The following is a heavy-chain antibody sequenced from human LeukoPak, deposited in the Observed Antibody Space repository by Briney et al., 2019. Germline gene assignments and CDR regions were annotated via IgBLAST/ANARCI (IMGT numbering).Heavy chain of an antibody. CDR2: IYIDGTT. CDR1: GFIVSHNY. Sequence: GGSLRLSCAASGFIVSHNYMTWVRQAPGKGLEWISVIYIDGTTYYADSVKGRFTISRDQANNTLYLQMNTLRDEDTAVYYCARGPRYSFYWGQGTPVSVSS. J-gene: IGHJ4*02. CDR3: ARGPRYSFY. D-gene: IGHD6-13*01. V-gene: IGHV3-53*01.